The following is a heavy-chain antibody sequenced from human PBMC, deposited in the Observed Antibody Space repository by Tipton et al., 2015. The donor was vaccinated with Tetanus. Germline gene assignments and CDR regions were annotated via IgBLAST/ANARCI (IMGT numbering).Heavy chain of an antibody. J-gene: IGHJ4*02. CDR3: ARLAVGDDYGDEHFDY. Sequence: QLVQSGAEVKKPGESLKISCKGSGYSFTSYWIGWVRQMPGKGLEWMGIIYPGDSDTRYSPPFQGQVTISADRSISTAYLQWSSLKASDTAMYYCARLAVGDDYGDEHFDYWGQGTLVTVSS. CDR1: GYSFTSYW. V-gene: IGHV5-51*01. D-gene: IGHD4-17*01. CDR2: IYPGDSDT.